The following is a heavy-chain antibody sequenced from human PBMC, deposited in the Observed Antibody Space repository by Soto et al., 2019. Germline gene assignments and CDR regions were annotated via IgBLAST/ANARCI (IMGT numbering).Heavy chain of an antibody. J-gene: IGHJ4*02. V-gene: IGHV3-23*01. CDR2: ISGSGVST. CDR1: GFTFSSYA. CDR3: AKGACYYDILTGYGYFDY. D-gene: IGHD3-9*01. Sequence: EVQLLESGGGLVQPGGSLRLSCAASGFTFSSYAMSWVRQAPGKGLEWVSGISGSGVSTYYADSVKGRFTISRDNSKNTLYLQMNSLRAEDTAVYYCAKGACYYDILTGYGYFDYWGQGTLVTVSS.